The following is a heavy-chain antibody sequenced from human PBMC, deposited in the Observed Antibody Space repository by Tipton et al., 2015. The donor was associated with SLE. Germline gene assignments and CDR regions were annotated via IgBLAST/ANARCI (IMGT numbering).Heavy chain of an antibody. CDR1: GFTFSSYA. V-gene: IGHV3-23*01. Sequence: GSLRLSCAASGFTFSSYAMSWVRQAPGKGLEWVSGISGTGDMTYYADSVKGRFTISRDKSKNTLYLQMNSLTADDTAVYYCAKDDYGDYVNYFDSWGQGTLVSVSS. D-gene: IGHD4-17*01. CDR3: AKDDYGDYVNYFDS. J-gene: IGHJ4*02. CDR2: ISGTGDMT.